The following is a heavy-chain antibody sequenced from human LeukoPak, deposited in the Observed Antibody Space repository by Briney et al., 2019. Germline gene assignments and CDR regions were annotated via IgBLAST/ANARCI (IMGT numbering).Heavy chain of an antibody. D-gene: IGHD2/OR15-2a*01. J-gene: IGHJ4*02. CDR2: INAYNGDT. CDR1: NYTFTSYG. Sequence: ASVKVSCKASNYTFTSYGISWVRQAPGQGLEWMAWINAYNGDTNYAQKFQGRVTLTRDTSTSTVYMELSSLRSEDTAVYYCARVENSMVEGDYWGQGTLVTVSS. CDR3: ARVENSMVEGDY. V-gene: IGHV1-18*01.